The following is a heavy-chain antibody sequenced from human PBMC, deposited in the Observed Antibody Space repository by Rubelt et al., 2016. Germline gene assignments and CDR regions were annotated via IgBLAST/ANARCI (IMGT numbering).Heavy chain of an antibody. CDR2: INPNSGGT. J-gene: IGHJ6*02. D-gene: IGHD3-3*01. CDR3: ARLSITIFGVVVYYYGMDV. Sequence: APGQGLEWMGWINPNSGGTNYAQKFQGRVTMTRDTSISTAYMELSRLRSDDTAVYYCARLSITIFGVVVYYYGMDVWGQGTTVTVSS. V-gene: IGHV1-2*02.